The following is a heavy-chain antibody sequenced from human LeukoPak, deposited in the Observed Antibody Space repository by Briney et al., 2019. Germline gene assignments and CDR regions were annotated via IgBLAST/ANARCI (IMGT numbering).Heavy chain of an antibody. J-gene: IGHJ4*02. CDR2: ISGSGSYI. Sequence: GGSLRLSCAASGFTFSDYSMNWVRQTPRKGLEWVSCISGSGSYIYYADSVKGRSTISRDNAKNSLHLQVNSLRAEDTAVYYCVRERFHGSGAPKFDFWGQGTLVTVSS. D-gene: IGHD3-10*01. V-gene: IGHV3-21*06. CDR3: VRERFHGSGAPKFDF. CDR1: GFTFSDYS.